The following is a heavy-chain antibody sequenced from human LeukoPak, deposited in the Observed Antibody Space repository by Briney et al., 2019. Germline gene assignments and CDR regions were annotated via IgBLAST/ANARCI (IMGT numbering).Heavy chain of an antibody. CDR1: GFSLSNARMG. J-gene: IGHJ4*02. D-gene: IGHD3-16*01. CDR3: ARIWGMASQFDY. Sequence: SGPVLVKPTETLTLTCTVSGFSLSNARMGVSWIRQPPGNALEWLAHIFSNDEKSYSTSLKSRLTISKDTSKSQVVLTMTNMDPVDTATYYCARIWGMASQFDYWGQGTLVTVSS. CDR2: IFSNDEK. V-gene: IGHV2-26*01.